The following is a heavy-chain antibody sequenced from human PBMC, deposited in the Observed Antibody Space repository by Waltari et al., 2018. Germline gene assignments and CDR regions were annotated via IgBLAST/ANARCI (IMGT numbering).Heavy chain of an antibody. CDR2: MNPKTGDT. V-gene: IGHV1-8*02. D-gene: IGHD5-12*01. Sequence: QVQLLQSGAEVKKPGASVKVSCQASGYTFTTYEINWVRQASGQGLEWMGSMNPKTGDTGFAQRFQGRVTMTRDTPFNTAYMELSTLTSEDTALYYCARGRDVYAGFDYNWFDPWGPGTLVTVSS. J-gene: IGHJ5*02. CDR3: ARGRDVYAGFDYNWFDP. CDR1: GYTFTTYE.